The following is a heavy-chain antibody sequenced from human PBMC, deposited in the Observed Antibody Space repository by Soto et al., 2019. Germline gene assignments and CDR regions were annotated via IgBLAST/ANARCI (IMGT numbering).Heavy chain of an antibody. CDR1: DGSISSYY. V-gene: IGHV4-59*08. CDR2: IYYSGST. J-gene: IGHJ6*02. CDR3: AIWVSGSYYHYYGMAF. Sequence: SETPSLTCTVSDGSISSYYWSWIRQPPGKGLEWIGYIYYSGSTNYTPSLKSRLTISVDTSKNQFSLKLSSVTAADTAVYYCAIWVSGSYYHYYGMAFWGQGTTVTVSS. D-gene: IGHD6-19*01.